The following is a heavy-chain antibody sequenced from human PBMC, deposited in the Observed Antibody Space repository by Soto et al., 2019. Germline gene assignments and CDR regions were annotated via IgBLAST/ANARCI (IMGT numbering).Heavy chain of an antibody. V-gene: IGHV3-23*01. CDR3: AKESDYYDSSGSDY. D-gene: IGHD3-22*01. CDR2: ISGSGGST. J-gene: IGHJ4*02. Sequence: GGSLRLSCAASGFTFSTYGMSWVRQAPGKGLEWVSAISGSGGSTYYADSVKGRFTTSRDNSKNTLYLQMNSLRAEDTAVYYCAKESDYYDSSGSDYWGQGTLVTVSS. CDR1: GFTFSTYG.